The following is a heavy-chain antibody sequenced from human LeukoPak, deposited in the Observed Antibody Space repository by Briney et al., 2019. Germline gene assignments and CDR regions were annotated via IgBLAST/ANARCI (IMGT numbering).Heavy chain of an antibody. J-gene: IGHJ4*02. V-gene: IGHV3-72*01. CDR1: GFFFSDHH. CDR3: AKERSGSNYPFDY. D-gene: IGHD1-26*01. CDR2: SKDKANRYTT. Sequence: GGSLRLSCAASGFFFSDHHMDWVRLAPGKGLEWVGRSKDKANRYTTESAASVKGRFTISRDDSKKSVYLQMNSLKTEGTAVYYCAKERSGSNYPFDYWGQGTLVTVSS.